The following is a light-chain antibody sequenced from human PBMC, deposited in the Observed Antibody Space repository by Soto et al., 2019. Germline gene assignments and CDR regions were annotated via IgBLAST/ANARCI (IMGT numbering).Light chain of an antibody. CDR1: SSDVGSYNL. J-gene: IGLJ2*01. V-gene: IGLV2-23*01. CDR2: EGS. Sequence: QSALTQPASVSGSPGQSITISCTGTSSDVGSYNLVSWYQQHPGKAPKLMIYEGSKRPSGVSNRFSGSKSGNTASLTISGLQAEDEADYYCCSYAGSSPRFVGGTQLTVL. CDR3: CSYAGSSPR.